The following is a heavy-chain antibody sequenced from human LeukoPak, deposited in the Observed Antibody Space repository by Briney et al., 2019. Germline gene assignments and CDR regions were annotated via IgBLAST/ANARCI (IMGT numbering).Heavy chain of an antibody. J-gene: IGHJ4*02. CDR2: ISGSGGST. Sequence: PGGSLRLSCAASGFTFSSYAMSWVRQAPGKGLEWVSAISGSGGSTYYADSVKGRFTISRDNSKNTLYLQMNSLRAEDTAVYYCAKCSHSSGYYSGFDYWGQGTLVTVSS. CDR1: GFTFSSYA. V-gene: IGHV3-23*01. CDR3: AKCSHSSGYYSGFDY. D-gene: IGHD3-22*01.